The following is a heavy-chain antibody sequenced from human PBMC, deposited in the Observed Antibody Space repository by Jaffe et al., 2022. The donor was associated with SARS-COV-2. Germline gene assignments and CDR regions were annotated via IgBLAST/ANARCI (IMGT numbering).Heavy chain of an antibody. Sequence: QVQFVQSGAEVKKPGASVKVSCKASGYTFTSYAVHWVRQAPGQRLEWMARMNAGNGDTKYSQNFQGRVTITRDIPANTAYMELSSLTSEDTAVYYCARGYNWNDGELDYWGQGTLVTVSS. CDR3: ARGYNWNDGELDY. CDR2: MNAGNGDT. V-gene: IGHV1-3*01. CDR1: GYTFTSYA. D-gene: IGHD1-1*01. J-gene: IGHJ4*02.